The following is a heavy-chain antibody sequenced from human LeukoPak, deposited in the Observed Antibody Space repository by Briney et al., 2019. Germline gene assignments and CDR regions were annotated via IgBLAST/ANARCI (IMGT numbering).Heavy chain of an antibody. CDR3: AKGPYGSGSYLSLDV. D-gene: IGHD3-10*01. CDR1: GFTFSTYS. V-gene: IGHV3-30*02. J-gene: IGHJ6*04. Sequence: PGGSLRLSCTASGFTFSTYSVHWVRQAPGKGLEWVAFIRYDGSNKYYADSVKGRFTISRDNSKNTLYLQMNSLRAEDTAVYYCAKGPYGSGSYLSLDVWGKGTTVTVSS. CDR2: IRYDGSNK.